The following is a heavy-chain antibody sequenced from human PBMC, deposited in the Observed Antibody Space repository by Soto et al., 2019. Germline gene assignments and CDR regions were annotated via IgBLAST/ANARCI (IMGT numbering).Heavy chain of an antibody. V-gene: IGHV4-59*12. CDR1: GGSIGNYY. D-gene: IGHD3-22*01. CDR3: ARSLDSSGHLFAY. Sequence: SETMRLTWTVSGGSIGNYYWSWIRQPKGKGLEWIGYIYYRGNTGYNPSLKSRVTISVDMSKNQFSLKVNSVSAADTAVYYCARSLDSSGHLFAYWGQGTLVTVSS. CDR2: IYYRGNT. J-gene: IGHJ4*02.